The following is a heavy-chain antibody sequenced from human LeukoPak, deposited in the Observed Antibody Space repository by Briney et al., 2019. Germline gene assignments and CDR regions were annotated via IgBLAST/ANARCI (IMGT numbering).Heavy chain of an antibody. D-gene: IGHD3-22*01. CDR3: ASPNYYYDSSGYADAFDI. J-gene: IGHJ3*02. V-gene: IGHV1-18*04. CDR2: INPNSGNT. Sequence: ASVKVSCKASGYTFTDYFMHWVRQAPGQGLEWMGWINPNSGNTNYAQKLQGRVTTTTDTSTSTAYMELRSLRSDDTAVYYCASPNYYYDSSGYADAFDIWGQGTMVTVSS. CDR1: GYTFTDYF.